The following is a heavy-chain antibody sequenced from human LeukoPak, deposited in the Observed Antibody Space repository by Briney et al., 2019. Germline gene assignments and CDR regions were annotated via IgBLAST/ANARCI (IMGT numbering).Heavy chain of an antibody. CDR3: ARARPSAAGVGTFDY. Sequence: SQTLSLTCAISGDSVSSNSAAWNCIRQSPSRGLEWLGRTYYRSKWYNDYAVSVKSRITINPDTSKNQFSLQLNSVTPEDTAVYYCARARPSAAGVGTFDYWGQGTLVTVSS. V-gene: IGHV6-1*01. D-gene: IGHD6-13*01. CDR2: TYYRSKWYN. CDR1: GDSVSSNSAA. J-gene: IGHJ4*02.